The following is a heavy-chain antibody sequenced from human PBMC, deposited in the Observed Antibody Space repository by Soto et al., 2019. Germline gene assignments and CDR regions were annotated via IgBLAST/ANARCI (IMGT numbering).Heavy chain of an antibody. CDR3: ARRSCISTSCYAAWFDP. D-gene: IGHD2-2*01. V-gene: IGHV4-39*01. CDR1: GGSISSSSYY. J-gene: IGHJ5*02. Sequence: QLQLQESGPGLVKPSETLSLTCTVSGGSISSSSYYWGWIRQPPGKGLEWIGSIYYSGSTYYNPSLKSRVTISVDTSKNQFSLKLSSVTAADTAVYYCARRSCISTSCYAAWFDPWGQGTLVTVSS. CDR2: IYYSGST.